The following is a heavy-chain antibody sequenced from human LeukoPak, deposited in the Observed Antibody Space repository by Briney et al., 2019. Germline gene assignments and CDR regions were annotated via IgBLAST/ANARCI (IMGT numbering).Heavy chain of an antibody. CDR3: ARGIAPQIETTLYYFDY. D-gene: IGHD1-7*01. Sequence: GGSLRLSCAASGFTVSSNYMSWVRQAPGKGLEWVSVIYSGGSTYYADSVKGRFTISRDNSKNTLYLQMNSLRAEDTAVYYCARGIAPQIETTLYYFDYWGQGTLVTVSS. V-gene: IGHV3-53*01. CDR1: GFTVSSNY. CDR2: IYSGGST. J-gene: IGHJ4*02.